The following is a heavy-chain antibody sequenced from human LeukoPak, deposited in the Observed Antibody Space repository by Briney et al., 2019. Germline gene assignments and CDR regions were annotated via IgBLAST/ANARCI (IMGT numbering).Heavy chain of an antibody. J-gene: IGHJ4*02. CDR1: GFIFSSYW. CDR2: INTDGSST. D-gene: IGHD5-18*01. CDR3: AKESPSYSYGQGTKDLDY. V-gene: IGHV3-74*01. Sequence: GGSLRLSCAASGFIFSSYWMHWVRHAPGKGLVWVSRINTDGSSTSYADSVKGRFTISRDNSKNTLYLQMNSLRAEDTAVYYCAKESPSYSYGQGTKDLDYWGQGTLVTVSS.